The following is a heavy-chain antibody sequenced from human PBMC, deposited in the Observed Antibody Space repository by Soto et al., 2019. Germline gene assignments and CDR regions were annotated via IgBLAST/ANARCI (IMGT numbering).Heavy chain of an antibody. CDR1: GYTFIGFY. J-gene: IGHJ4*02. D-gene: IGHD2-21*02. Sequence: GASVKVSFKSSGYTFIGFYMHWVRQAPGQGLEWIGWINPNSGGTKSAEKFQGRVTMTRETSISTDYMELRRLTSDDTAVYYCASAAVTATAGLYXWGQGTQFTVSX. V-gene: IGHV1-2*02. CDR2: INPNSGGT. CDR3: ASAAVTATAGLYX.